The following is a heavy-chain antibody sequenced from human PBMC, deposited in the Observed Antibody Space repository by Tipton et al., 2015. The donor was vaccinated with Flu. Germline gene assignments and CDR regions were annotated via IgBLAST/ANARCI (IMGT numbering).Heavy chain of an antibody. V-gene: IGHV5-51*03. J-gene: IGHJ4*02. CDR2: IYPGDSDT. CDR3: ARKAGGYDK. D-gene: IGHD5-12*01. Sequence: VQLVQSGAEVKKPGEPLKISCKGSGYSFSDYWIAWVRQLPGKGLEWMGIIYPGDSDTRYRPSLQGQVTFSADTSTSTAYLQWTSLKAADTAMYFCARKAGGYDKWGQGTLVSVSS. CDR1: GYSFSDYW.